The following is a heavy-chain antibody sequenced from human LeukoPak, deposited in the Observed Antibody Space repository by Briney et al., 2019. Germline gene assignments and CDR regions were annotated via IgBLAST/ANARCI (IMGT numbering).Heavy chain of an antibody. J-gene: IGHJ5*02. D-gene: IGHD2-2*02. Sequence: TSVKVSCKASGCTFTGYYMHWVRQAPGQGLEWMGWINPNSGGTNYAQKFQGRVTMTRDTSISTAYMELSRLRSDDTAVYYCARGTRYCSSTSCYINHWGQGTLVAVSS. CDR2: INPNSGGT. CDR1: GCTFTGYY. CDR3: ARGTRYCSSTSCYINH. V-gene: IGHV1-2*02.